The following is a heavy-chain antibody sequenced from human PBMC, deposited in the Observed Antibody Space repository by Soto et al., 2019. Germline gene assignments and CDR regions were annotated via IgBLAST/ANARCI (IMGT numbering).Heavy chain of an antibody. V-gene: IGHV4-39*07. CDR1: GGSISSSSYY. D-gene: IGHD3-10*01. CDR3: AGGFASGHYDF. CDR2: IYYSGST. J-gene: IGHJ4*02. Sequence: SETLSLTCTVSGGSISSSSYYWGLIRQAPGKGLEWIGSIYYSGSTYYNPSLKSRVTISVDKSKNQFSLRLTSVTAADTAVYYCAGGFASGHYDFWAQGSLVTVSS.